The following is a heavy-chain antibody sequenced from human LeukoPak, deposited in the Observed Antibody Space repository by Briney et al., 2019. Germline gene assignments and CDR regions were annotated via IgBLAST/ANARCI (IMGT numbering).Heavy chain of an antibody. J-gene: IGHJ4*02. CDR3: ARDAFMVRGVIGY. CDR2: IWYDGSNK. D-gene: IGHD3-10*01. CDR1: GFTFSSYG. Sequence: GGSLRLSCAASGFTFSSYGMHWVRQAPGKGLEWVAVIWYDGSNKYYADSVKGRFTISRDNSKNTLYLQMNSLRAEDTAVCYCARDAFMVRGVIGYWGQGTLVTVSS. V-gene: IGHV3-33*08.